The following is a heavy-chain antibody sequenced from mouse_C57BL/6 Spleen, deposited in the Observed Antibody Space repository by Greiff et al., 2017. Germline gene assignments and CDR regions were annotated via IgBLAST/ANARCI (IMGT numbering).Heavy chain of an antibody. CDR3: ARSGAYLYYYAMDY. D-gene: IGHD5-5*01. CDR1: GYTFPSYG. V-gene: IGHV1-81*01. CDR2: ISPRSGNT. J-gene: IGHJ4*01. Sequence: VKVVESGAELARPGASVKLSCKASGYTFPSYGISWVKLSTGQGLEWIAEISPRSGNTYYNEKFKGKATLTADKFSSTAYMELRSLTSEDSAVYFCARSGAYLYYYAMDYCGQGTSVTVSS.